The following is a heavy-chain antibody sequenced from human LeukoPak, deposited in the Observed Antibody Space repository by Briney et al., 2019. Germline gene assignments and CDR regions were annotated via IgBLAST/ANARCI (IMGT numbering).Heavy chain of an antibody. CDR2: MNPNSGNT. CDR3: ARGECSSTSCYIDY. J-gene: IGHJ4*02. D-gene: IGHD2-2*02. V-gene: IGHV1-8*01. Sequence: ASVKVSCKASGYTFTSYDINWVRQATGQGLEWMGWMNPNSGNTGYAQKFQGRVTMTRDTSISTAYMELSRLRSDDTAVYYCARGECSSTSCYIDYWGQGTLVTVSS. CDR1: GYTFTSYD.